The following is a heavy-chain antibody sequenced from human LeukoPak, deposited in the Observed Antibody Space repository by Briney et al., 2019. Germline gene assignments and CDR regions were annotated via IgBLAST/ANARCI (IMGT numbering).Heavy chain of an antibody. V-gene: IGHV3-30*01. Sequence: PGRSLRLSCAASGFTFSTFPMHWVRQAPGKGLQWVAVISSDGANEYYADSVKGRFTISRGNSKNTLFLQMNSLTTEDTAVYYCARGAGTTVYYIDVWGNGTTVTVSS. CDR2: ISSDGANE. D-gene: IGHD1-7*01. CDR3: ARGAGTTVYYIDV. J-gene: IGHJ6*03. CDR1: GFTFSTFP.